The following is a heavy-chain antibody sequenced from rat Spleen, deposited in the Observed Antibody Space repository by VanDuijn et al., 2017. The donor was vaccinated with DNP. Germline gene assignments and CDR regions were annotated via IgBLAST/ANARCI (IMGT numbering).Heavy chain of an antibody. V-gene: IGHV3-3*01. CDR3: ARELGDPYWYFDF. CDR2: INSVGST. Sequence: EVQLQESGPGLVKPSQSLSLTCSVTGYSITGNYWAWIRKLPGNKLEWMGYINSVGSTNYNPSLKSRISISRDTSKNQFFLQVNSVTTEDTATYYCARELGDPYWYFDFWGPGTMVTVSS. CDR1: GYSITGNY. D-gene: IGHD5-1*01. J-gene: IGHJ1*01.